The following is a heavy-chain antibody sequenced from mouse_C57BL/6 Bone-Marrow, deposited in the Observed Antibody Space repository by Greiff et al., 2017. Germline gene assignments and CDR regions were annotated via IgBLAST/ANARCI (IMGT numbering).Heavy chain of an antibody. CDR2: INPGSGGT. Sequence: QVQLQQSGAELVRPGTSVKVSCKASGYAFTNYLIEWVKQRPGQGLEWIGVINPGSGGTNYNEKLKGKATLTADKSSSPAYMQLSSLTSEDSAVYFCARSAYYSNYYAMDYWGQGTSVTVSS. D-gene: IGHD2-5*01. CDR3: ARSAYYSNYYAMDY. J-gene: IGHJ4*01. V-gene: IGHV1-54*01. CDR1: GYAFTNYL.